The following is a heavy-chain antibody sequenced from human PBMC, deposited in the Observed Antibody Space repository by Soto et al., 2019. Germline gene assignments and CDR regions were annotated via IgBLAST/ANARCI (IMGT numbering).Heavy chain of an antibody. CDR2: IYYSGST. V-gene: IGHV4-30-4*01. CDR3: ARVRRYCSGGSCYNIDY. J-gene: IGHJ4*02. Sequence: SETLSLTCTVSGGSISSGDYYWSWIRQPPGKGLEWIGYIYYSGSTYYNPSLKSRVTIPVDTSKNQFSLKLSSVTAADTAVYYCARVRRYCSGGSCYNIDYWGQGTLVTVSS. CDR1: GGSISSGDYY. D-gene: IGHD2-15*01.